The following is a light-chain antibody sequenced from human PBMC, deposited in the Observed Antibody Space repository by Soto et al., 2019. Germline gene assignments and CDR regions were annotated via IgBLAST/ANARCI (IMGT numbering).Light chain of an antibody. J-gene: IGKJ5*01. CDR3: QQSYNSPPIT. CDR1: QHIFSS. V-gene: IGKV1-39*01. Sequence: IQMTQSPSSPSASLGDSITIPCQASQHIFSSFNWYQQKPGKAAKLLLYAASNLQSGVPSRFRGSGSGTDFSLPISSLQHEDFATYYCQQSYNSPPITFGQGTRLEIK. CDR2: AAS.